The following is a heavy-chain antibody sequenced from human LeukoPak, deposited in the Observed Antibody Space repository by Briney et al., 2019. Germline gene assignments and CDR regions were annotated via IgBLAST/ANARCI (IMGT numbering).Heavy chain of an antibody. Sequence: GSLRLSCAASGFTFSSYAMSWVRQPPGKGLEWIGEINHSGSTNYNPSLKSRVTISVDTSENQFSLKLSSVTAADTAVYYCARGHDFWSGYYYYYWGQGTLVTVSS. CDR3: ARGHDFWSGYYYYY. CDR1: GFTFSSYA. V-gene: IGHV4-34*01. D-gene: IGHD3-3*01. CDR2: INHSGST. J-gene: IGHJ4*02.